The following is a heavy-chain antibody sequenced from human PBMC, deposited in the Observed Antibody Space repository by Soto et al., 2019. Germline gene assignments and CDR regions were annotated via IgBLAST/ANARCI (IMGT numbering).Heavy chain of an antibody. D-gene: IGHD5-12*01. CDR1: GYIFSTSG. J-gene: IGHJ4*02. CDR3: ARPSVYDMTLMFFDF. CDR2: VSPYNGNT. V-gene: IGHV1-18*01. Sequence: QVQLVQSGAEVKKPGASVKVSCKASGYIFSTSGIIWMRQAPGQGLEWMGWVSPYNGNTNYAQKFQGRITKTKDTSTSTAYMELRSLRSDDTAVYYCARPSVYDMTLMFFDFWGQGTLVTVSS.